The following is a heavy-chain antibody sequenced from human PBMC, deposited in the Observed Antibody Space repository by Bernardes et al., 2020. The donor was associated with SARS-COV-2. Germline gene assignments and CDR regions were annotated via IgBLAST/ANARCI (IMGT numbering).Heavy chain of an antibody. D-gene: IGHD2-15*01. CDR1: GGSFSGYY. J-gene: IGHJ5*02. CDR2: INHSGST. V-gene: IGHV4-34*01. Sequence: SEPLSLTCAVYGGSFSGYYWSWIRQPPGKGLEWIGEINHSGSTNYNPSLKSRVTISVDTSKNQFSLKLSSVTAADTAVYYCARGVVVVAATMAAFDPWGQGTLVTVSS. CDR3: ARGVVVVAATMAAFDP.